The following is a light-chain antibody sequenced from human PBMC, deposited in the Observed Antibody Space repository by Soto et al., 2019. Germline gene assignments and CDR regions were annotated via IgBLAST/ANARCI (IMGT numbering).Light chain of an antibody. CDR2: DTS. J-gene: IGKJ4*01. CDR1: QSVRSY. CDR3: QQRTNWLLT. Sequence: EIVLTHSPATLSLSPGERATLSCRASQSVRSYLAWYQQKPGQAPRLLIYDTSNRATGIPARFSGSGSGTDFTLTISSLEPEDFAIYYCQQRTNWLLTLGGETNVEIK. V-gene: IGKV3-11*01.